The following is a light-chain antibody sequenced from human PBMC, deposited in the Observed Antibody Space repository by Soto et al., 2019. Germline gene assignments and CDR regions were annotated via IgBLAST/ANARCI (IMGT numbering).Light chain of an antibody. CDR3: QQYNNWPYT. J-gene: IGKJ2*01. Sequence: EIVMTQSPATLSVSPGERATLSCRASRSVGSNLAWYQQKPGQAPRLLIYGASTRATGIPARFSGSGSGTEFTLTISSLQSEDFAAYSCQQYNNWPYTFGQGPKLEIK. CDR2: GAS. V-gene: IGKV3D-15*01. CDR1: RSVGSN.